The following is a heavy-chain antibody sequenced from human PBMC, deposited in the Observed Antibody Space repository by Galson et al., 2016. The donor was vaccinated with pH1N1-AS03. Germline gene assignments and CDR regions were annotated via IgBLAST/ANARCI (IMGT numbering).Heavy chain of an antibody. Sequence: SLRLSCAASGFTFRTFSIYWVRQAPGKGLEYVSGISDNGINTYYADPVKARFTISRDKSKNTVYLQMSSLRTEDTAVYYCIKEGNRLQSRRADAFDIWGRGTMLTVSS. J-gene: IGHJ3*02. V-gene: IGHV3-64D*06. CDR3: IKEGNRLQSRRADAFDI. D-gene: IGHD5-18*01. CDR1: GFTFRTFS. CDR2: ISDNGINT.